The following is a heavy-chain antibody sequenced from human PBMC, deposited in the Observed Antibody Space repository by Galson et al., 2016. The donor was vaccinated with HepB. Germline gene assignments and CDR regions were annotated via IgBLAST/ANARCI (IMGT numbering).Heavy chain of an antibody. CDR2: INSDGRSI. CDR3: ARAKPDSSGWYTLDAFDI. J-gene: IGHJ3*02. Sequence: SLRLSCAASGFTFSSYWMHWVRQAPGMGLVWVSRINSDGRSITYADSVKGRVTISRDNATNTLYLQMNSLRAEDTAVYYCARAKPDSSGWYTLDAFDIWGQGTMVTVSS. D-gene: IGHD6-19*01. V-gene: IGHV3-74*03. CDR1: GFTFSSYW.